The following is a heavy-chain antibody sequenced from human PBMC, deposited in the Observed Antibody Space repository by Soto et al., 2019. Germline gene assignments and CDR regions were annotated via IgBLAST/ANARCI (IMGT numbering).Heavy chain of an antibody. J-gene: IGHJ6*04. CDR2: MNPNSGNT. CDR3: ARGGDGSNGDGQDT. D-gene: IGHD2-21*01. CDR1: GYTFTSYD. V-gene: IGHV1-8*01. Sequence: ASVKVSCEASGYTFTSYDMNWVRQVTGQGLEWMGWMNPNSGNTGYAQKFQGRVTMTRNTSISTAYMELRSLRTEDTAVYYCARGGDGSNGDGQDTRGNGTTVPRSS.